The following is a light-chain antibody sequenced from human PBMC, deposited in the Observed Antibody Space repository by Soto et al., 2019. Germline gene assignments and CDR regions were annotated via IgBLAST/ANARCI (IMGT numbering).Light chain of an antibody. CDR2: EVS. Sequence: QSVLTQPPSASGSPGQSVTISCTGTSSDVGGYNYVSWYQQHPGKAPKLMIYEVSKRPSGVPDRFSGSKSGNTASLTVSGLQAEDAADYYCSSYAGSIYVFGTGTKLTVL. J-gene: IGLJ1*01. CDR1: SSDVGGYNY. CDR3: SSYAGSIYV. V-gene: IGLV2-8*01.